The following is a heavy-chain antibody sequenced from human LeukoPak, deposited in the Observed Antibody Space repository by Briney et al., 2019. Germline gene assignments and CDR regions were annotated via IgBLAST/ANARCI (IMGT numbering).Heavy chain of an antibody. CDR2: IYSGGNT. CDR1: GFTFSNYA. V-gene: IGHV3-53*01. CDR3: ARVGKRVGVDAFDI. J-gene: IGHJ3*02. D-gene: IGHD1-26*01. Sequence: GGSLRLSCAASGFTFSNYAMGWVRQAPGKGLEWVSVIYSGGNTYYADSVKGRFTISRDNSKNTLNLQMNSLRAEDTAVYYCARVGKRVGVDAFDIWGQGTVVTVSA.